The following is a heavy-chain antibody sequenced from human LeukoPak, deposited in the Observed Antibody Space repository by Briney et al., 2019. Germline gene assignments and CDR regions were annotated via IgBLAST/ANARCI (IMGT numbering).Heavy chain of an antibody. J-gene: IGHJ3*01. CDR3: ARGGLDAFDF. CDR1: GFXFSTYW. V-gene: IGHV3-33*08. D-gene: IGHD5-12*01. Sequence: GGSLRLSCAASGFXFSTYWMSWVRQAPGKGLQWVAVIWYDGSNKYYADSVKGRFTISRDNSKNTLYLQMNSLRAEDTAVYYCARGGLDAFDFWGQGTMVTVSS. CDR2: IWYDGSNK.